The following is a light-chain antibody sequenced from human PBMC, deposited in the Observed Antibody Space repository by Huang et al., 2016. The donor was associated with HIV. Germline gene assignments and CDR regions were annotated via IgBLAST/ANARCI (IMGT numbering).Light chain of an antibody. CDR3: QQYYTYPHS. V-gene: IGKV1-8*01. Sequence: AIRLTQSPSSLSASTGDRVTITCRASPGISSYLAWYQQKPGKAPKLPISSASTLQSGVPSRFSGSGFGTDFTLTISSLQSEDLGTYHCQQYYTYPHSFGQGTKLEIK. CDR2: SAS. CDR1: PGISSY. J-gene: IGKJ2*03.